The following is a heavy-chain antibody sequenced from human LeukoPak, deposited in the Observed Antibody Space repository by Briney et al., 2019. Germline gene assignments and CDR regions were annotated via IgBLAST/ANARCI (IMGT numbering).Heavy chain of an antibody. J-gene: IGHJ4*02. V-gene: IGHV1-8*01. D-gene: IGHD6-19*01. CDR2: LTPNSPHT. CDR3: ARAVAEDY. Sequence: QALLCIASLTPNSPHTPYAQQFQRTLTITSNTSLSTAYMELSSLRSEDTAVYYCARAVAEDYWGQGTLVTVSS.